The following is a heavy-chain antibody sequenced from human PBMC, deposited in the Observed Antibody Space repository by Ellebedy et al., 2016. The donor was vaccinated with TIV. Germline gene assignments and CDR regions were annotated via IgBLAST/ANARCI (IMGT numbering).Heavy chain of an antibody. J-gene: IGHJ3*01. D-gene: IGHD1-26*01. Sequence: SQTLSLTXXISGDSVSSNSAAWNWIRQSPSRGLEWLGRTYYRSQWYNDYALSVKSRISINPDTSKNQFSLQLNSVTPEDTAVYYCARSWELRHWGQGTMVTVSS. CDR3: ARSWELRH. CDR1: GDSVSSNSAA. CDR2: TYYRSQWYN. V-gene: IGHV6-1*01.